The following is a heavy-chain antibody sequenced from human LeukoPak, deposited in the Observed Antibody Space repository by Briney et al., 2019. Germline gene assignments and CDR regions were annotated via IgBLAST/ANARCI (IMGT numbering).Heavy chain of an antibody. CDR1: GFTFSSSW. CDR3: ARALASYSDY. J-gene: IGHJ4*02. Sequence: GGSLRLSCAASGFTFSSSWMHWVRQAPGKGLVWVSRINTDGSITNYADSVKGRFTISRDNAKNTLYLRMNSLRAEDTAVYYCARALASYSDYWGQGTLVTVSS. V-gene: IGHV3-74*01. CDR2: INTDGSIT.